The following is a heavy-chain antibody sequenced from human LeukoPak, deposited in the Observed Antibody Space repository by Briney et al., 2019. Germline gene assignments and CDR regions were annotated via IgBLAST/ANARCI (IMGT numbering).Heavy chain of an antibody. Sequence: PGGSLRLSCAASGFTFSSYAMHWVRQAPGKGLEWVAFISYDGSNKYYADSVKGRFTISRDNSKNTLYLQMNSLRAEDTAVYYCAKDRIQTIIRIFDSWGQGTLVTVSS. CDR1: GFTFSSYA. V-gene: IGHV3-30*04. D-gene: IGHD3-22*01. CDR3: AKDRIQTIIRIFDS. J-gene: IGHJ4*02. CDR2: ISYDGSNK.